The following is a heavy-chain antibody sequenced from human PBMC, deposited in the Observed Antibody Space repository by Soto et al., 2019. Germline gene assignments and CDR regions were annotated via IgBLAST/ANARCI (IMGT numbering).Heavy chain of an antibody. Sequence: GGSLRLSCAASGFTFSSYGMTWVRQSPGKGLEWVSFSSATGAGTYYADSVKGRFTISRDNSKNTLYLQMTSLRADDTAVYYCAKDRRAGGNYGFYSDFWGQGALVTVSS. CDR1: GFTFSSYG. J-gene: IGHJ4*02. D-gene: IGHD1-7*01. V-gene: IGHV3-23*01. CDR3: AKDRRAGGNYGFYSDF. CDR2: SSATGAGT.